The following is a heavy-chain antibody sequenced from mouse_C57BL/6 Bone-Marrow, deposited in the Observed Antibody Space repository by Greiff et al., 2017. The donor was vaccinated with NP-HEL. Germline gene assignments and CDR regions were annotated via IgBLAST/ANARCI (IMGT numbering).Heavy chain of an antibody. CDR3: AMMCTVVADYAMDY. V-gene: IGHV1-67*01. CDR1: GYTFTDYA. J-gene: IGHJ4*01. D-gene: IGHD1-1*01. Sequence: QVQLKQSGPELVRPGVSVKISCKGSGYTFTDYAMHWVKQSHAKSLEWIGVISPYYGDASYNQKFKDKATMTVDKSSSTAYMDVDRLTSEDSAVYYCAMMCTVVADYAMDYWGQGTSVTVSS. CDR2: ISPYYGDA.